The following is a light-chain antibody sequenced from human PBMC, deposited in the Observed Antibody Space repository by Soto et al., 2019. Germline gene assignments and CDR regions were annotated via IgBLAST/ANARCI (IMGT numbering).Light chain of an antibody. CDR3: QQHDAYSRT. Sequence: DIQMTQSPSTLSASIGDRVTITCRASQSISTWLAWYQQKPGKAPKLLIYDASSLQGGVPSRFSGSGSGTEFTLTISSLHPDDFATYYCQQHDAYSRTFGQGTQVELK. V-gene: IGKV1-5*01. J-gene: IGKJ1*01. CDR1: QSISTW. CDR2: DAS.